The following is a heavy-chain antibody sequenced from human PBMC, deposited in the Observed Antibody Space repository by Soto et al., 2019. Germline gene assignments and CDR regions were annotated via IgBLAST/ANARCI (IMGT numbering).Heavy chain of an antibody. CDR1: GGTFGSYT. D-gene: IGHD6-19*01. CDR3: ARMEEQWLVGSYFDY. CDR2: IIPILGIA. Sequence: SVKVSCKASGGTFGSYTISWVRQAPGQGLEWMGRIIPILGIANYAQKFQGRVTITADKSTSTAYMELSSLRSEDTAVYHCARMEEQWLVGSYFDYWGQGTLVTVSS. V-gene: IGHV1-69*02. J-gene: IGHJ4*03.